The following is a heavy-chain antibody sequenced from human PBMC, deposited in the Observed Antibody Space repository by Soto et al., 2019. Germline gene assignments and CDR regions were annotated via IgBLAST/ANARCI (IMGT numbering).Heavy chain of an antibody. CDR2: ITAGDGKT. CDR1: GYNFTQYT. D-gene: IGHD2-2*01. Sequence: QVPLVQSGAEVKKPGASVKVSCKASGYNFTQYTIHWVRQAPGQRLEWMGWITAGDGKTQYSKKFQTRVTIRSDVSAPPVYMDMNSLRSEDTAVYFGARDLYSSSFFWFDAWGRGTLVIVSS. CDR3: ARDLYSSSFFWFDA. V-gene: IGHV1-3*01. J-gene: IGHJ5*02.